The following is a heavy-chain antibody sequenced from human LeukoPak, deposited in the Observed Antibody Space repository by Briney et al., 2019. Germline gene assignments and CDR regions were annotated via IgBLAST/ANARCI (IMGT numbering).Heavy chain of an antibody. J-gene: IGHJ4*02. D-gene: IGHD2-2*01. CDR3: AKVGGYCTSTSCYAYFDY. V-gene: IGHV3-23*01. CDR1: GFIFASYA. CDR2: IIASGGGT. Sequence: GRSLRLSCTASGFIFASYAMTWVSQDPGKWLGWDSSIIASGGGTFYADSVKGRFTISRDNSKNTLYLQMDSLRAEDTAVYYCAKVGGYCTSTSCYAYFDYWGQGTLVTVSS.